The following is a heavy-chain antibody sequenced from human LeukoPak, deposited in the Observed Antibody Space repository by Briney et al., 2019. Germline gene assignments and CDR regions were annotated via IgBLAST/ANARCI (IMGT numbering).Heavy chain of an antibody. D-gene: IGHD6-19*01. V-gene: IGHV1-18*01. Sequence: ASAKVSCKASGYTFTSYGISWVRQAPGQGLEWMGWISAYNGNTNYAQNLQGRVTMTTDTSTRTAYMEVRSLRSDDTAVYYCARCGRSGWYGDYYYMDVWGKGTTVTVSS. CDR2: ISAYNGNT. CDR1: GYTFTSYG. J-gene: IGHJ6*03. CDR3: ARCGRSGWYGDYYYMDV.